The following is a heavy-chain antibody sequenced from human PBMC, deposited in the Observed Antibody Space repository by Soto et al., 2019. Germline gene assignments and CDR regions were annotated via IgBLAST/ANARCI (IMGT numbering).Heavy chain of an antibody. Sequence: QVQLQESGPGLVKPSRTLSLTCTVSGGSISSGGYYWSWIRQHPGKGLEWIGYIYYSGSTYYNPSLKSRLTILMDTSKNQFSLKPSSVTAADTAVYYCARDDSEGMDVWGQGTTVTVSS. D-gene: IGHD2-15*01. J-gene: IGHJ6*02. CDR3: ARDDSEGMDV. V-gene: IGHV4-31*03. CDR1: GGSISSGGYY. CDR2: IYYSGST.